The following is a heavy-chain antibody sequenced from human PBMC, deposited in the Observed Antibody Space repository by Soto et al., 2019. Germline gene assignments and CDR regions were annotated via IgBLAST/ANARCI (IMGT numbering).Heavy chain of an antibody. J-gene: IGHJ3*02. V-gene: IGHV3-33*01. CDR2: IWYDGSNK. D-gene: IGHD1-1*01. CDR3: AREMESAFDI. CDR1: GFTFSSYG. Sequence: QVQLVESGGGVVQPGRSLRLSCAASGFTFSSYGMHWVRQAPGKGLEWVAVIWYDGSNKYYADSVKGRFTISRDNSKNTLYRQMNSLRAEDTAVYYCAREMESAFDIWGQGTMVTVSS.